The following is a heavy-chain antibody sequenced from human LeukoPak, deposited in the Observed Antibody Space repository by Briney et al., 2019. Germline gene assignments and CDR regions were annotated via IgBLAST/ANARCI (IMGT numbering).Heavy chain of an antibody. CDR2: IYTRGSA. CDR1: GDSIDSNSYY. Sequence: PSETLSLTCTVCGDSIDSNSYYWSWIRLSAGKGLEWIGRIYTRGSARYHPSLGSRVTMSVDTSKNQFSLKLSSVTAADTAVYYCARHTLGDIVVVPAARPNYYYYMDVWGKGTTVTVSS. D-gene: IGHD2-2*01. J-gene: IGHJ6*03. CDR3: ARHTLGDIVVVPAARPNYYYYMDV. V-gene: IGHV4-61*02.